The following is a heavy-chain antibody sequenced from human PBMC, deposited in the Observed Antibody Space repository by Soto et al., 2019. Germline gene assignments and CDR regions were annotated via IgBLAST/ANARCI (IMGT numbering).Heavy chain of an antibody. CDR2: IYPGDSDT. V-gene: IGHV5-51*01. Sequence: LQSSGKGCGESFSSYWMCWVRQMHGKGLEWMGIIYPGDSDTRYSPSFQGQVTISADKSISTAYLQWSSLKASDTAMYYCARGYCSGGSCYPTAFFDYWGQGTLVTVSS. CDR1: GESFSSYW. D-gene: IGHD2-15*01. J-gene: IGHJ4*02. CDR3: ARGYCSGGSCYPTAFFDY.